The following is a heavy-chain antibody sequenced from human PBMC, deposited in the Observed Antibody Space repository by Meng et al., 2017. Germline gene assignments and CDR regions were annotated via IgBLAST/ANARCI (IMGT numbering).Heavy chain of an antibody. J-gene: IGHJ2*01. Sequence: VQLVESGGGVVQPGRSLRLSCAASGFTFSSYCMHWVRQAPGKGLEWVAVIWYDGSNKYYADSVKGRFTISRDNSKNTLYLQMNSLRAEDTAVYYCARGLSTTYWYFDLWGRGTLVTASS. CDR3: ARGLSTTYWYFDL. V-gene: IGHV3-33*01. D-gene: IGHD2/OR15-2a*01. CDR1: GFTFSSYC. CDR2: IWYDGSNK.